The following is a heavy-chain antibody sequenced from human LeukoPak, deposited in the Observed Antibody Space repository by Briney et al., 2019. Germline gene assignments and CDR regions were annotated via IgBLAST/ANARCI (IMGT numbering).Heavy chain of an antibody. CDR3: AGGDPFNYYMDV. D-gene: IGHD4-17*01. CDR2: LIPLFGTT. V-gene: IGHV1-69*05. CDR1: GGTFSGYA. J-gene: IGHJ6*03. Sequence: ASVKVSCKASGGTFSGYAFSWVRQAPGQGIEWMGGLIPLFGTTDCTRRFQGRITISTDESTTTAYMELSGLTFEDTAVYYCAGGDPFNYYMDVWGRGTTVSV.